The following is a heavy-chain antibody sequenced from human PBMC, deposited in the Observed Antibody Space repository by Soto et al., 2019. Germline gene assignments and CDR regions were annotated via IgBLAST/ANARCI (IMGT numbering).Heavy chain of an antibody. Sequence: PSETLSLPCPVSGCSISSYYWSWIRQPPGKGLEWIGYIYYSGSTNYNPSLKSRVTISVDTSKNQFSLKLSSVTAADTAVYYCARVRPLGDTASNWFDPWGQGTLVTVSS. CDR3: ARVRPLGDTASNWFDP. V-gene: IGHV4-59*01. CDR1: GCSISSYY. D-gene: IGHD5-18*01. J-gene: IGHJ5*02. CDR2: IYYSGST.